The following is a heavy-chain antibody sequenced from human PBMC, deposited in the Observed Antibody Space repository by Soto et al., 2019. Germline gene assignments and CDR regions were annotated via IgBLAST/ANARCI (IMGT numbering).Heavy chain of an antibody. CDR1: GFTFRSYT. V-gene: IGHV3-21*01. D-gene: IGHD2-15*01. Sequence: GSLRLSCVASGFTFRSYTMNWVRQAPGKGLEWVSAIRGFSPYTFYADSLKGRFTISRDNAKNSLYLQMNSLRAEDTAVYYCARDRGYDAHDYYYNAMDVWGQGTTVTVSS. J-gene: IGHJ6*02. CDR2: IRGFSPYT. CDR3: ARDRGYDAHDYYYNAMDV.